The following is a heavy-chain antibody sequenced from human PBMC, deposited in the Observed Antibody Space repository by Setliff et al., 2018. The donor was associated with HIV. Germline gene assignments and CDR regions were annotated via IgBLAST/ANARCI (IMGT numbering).Heavy chain of an antibody. J-gene: IGHJ3*02. V-gene: IGHV5-51*01. D-gene: IGHD3-9*01. CDR1: GYIFTTYW. CDR3: ARRRDHNILTGRNEAFDI. Sequence: EESLKISCKASGYIFTTYWIGWVRQMPGKGLEWMGIIYPGDSDSRYSPSFQGQVTISADKSISTAYLQWSSLKASDTAMYYCARRRDHNILTGRNEAFDIWGQGTMVTVSS. CDR2: IYPGDSDS.